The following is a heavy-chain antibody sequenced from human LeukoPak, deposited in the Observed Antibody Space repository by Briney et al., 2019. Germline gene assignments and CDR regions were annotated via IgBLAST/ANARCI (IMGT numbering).Heavy chain of an antibody. Sequence: KPSETLSLTCTVSGGSISSSSYYWGWIRQPPGKGLEWIGSIYYSGSTNYNPSLKSRVTISVDTSKNQFSLKLSSVTAADTAVYYCARAPGGEYGDYWYFDLWGRGTLVTVSS. J-gene: IGHJ2*01. CDR2: IYYSGST. CDR1: GGSISSSSYY. V-gene: IGHV4-39*07. CDR3: ARAPGGEYGDYWYFDL. D-gene: IGHD4-17*01.